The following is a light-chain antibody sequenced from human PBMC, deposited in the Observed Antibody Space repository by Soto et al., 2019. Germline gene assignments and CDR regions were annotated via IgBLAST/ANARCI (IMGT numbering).Light chain of an antibody. Sequence: QSALTQPRSVSGSPGQSVTISCTGTGSDVGRYNYVSWYQQHPGKAPKVMIYGVNKRPSGVPDRFSGAKSGNTASLTISGLLADDEADYYSCSYAGSPYVFGSGTKVTVL. CDR2: GVN. CDR1: GSDVGRYNY. V-gene: IGLV2-11*02. J-gene: IGLJ1*01. CDR3: CSYAGSPYV.